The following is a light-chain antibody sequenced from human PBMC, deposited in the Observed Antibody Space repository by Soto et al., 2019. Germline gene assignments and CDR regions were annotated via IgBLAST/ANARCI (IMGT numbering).Light chain of an antibody. CDR2: DAS. J-gene: IGKJ1*01. CDR3: QQYNKWPLT. Sequence: EILLTQSPATLSLSPGERATLSCRASQSINNFLAWYRQKPGQPPRLLVFDASNRAPGIPARFSGSGSGTDFTLTISSLQPEDFTVYYCQQYNKWPLTFGQGTKVEIK. V-gene: IGKV3-11*01. CDR1: QSINNF.